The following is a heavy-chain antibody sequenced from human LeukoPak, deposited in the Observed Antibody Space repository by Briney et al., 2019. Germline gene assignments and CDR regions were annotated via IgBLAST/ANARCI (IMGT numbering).Heavy chain of an antibody. Sequence: NPSETLSLTCTVSGGSISSYYWSWIRQPPGKGLEWIGYIYYSGSTNYNPSLKSRVTISVDTSKNQFSLKLSSVTAADTAVYYCASGGIAAAGSLYWGQGTLVTVSS. J-gene: IGHJ4*02. CDR2: IYYSGST. V-gene: IGHV4-59*01. CDR1: GGSISSYY. D-gene: IGHD6-13*01. CDR3: ASGGIAAAGSLY.